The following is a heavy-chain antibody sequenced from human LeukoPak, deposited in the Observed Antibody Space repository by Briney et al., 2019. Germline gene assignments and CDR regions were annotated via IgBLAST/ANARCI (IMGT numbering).Heavy chain of an antibody. CDR2: VSAYNGNT. CDR3: ARGHGVDTSNY. V-gene: IGHV1-18*01. D-gene: IGHD5-18*01. J-gene: IGHJ4*02. CDR1: GYTFNSYG. Sequence: GAAVKVSCKDSGYTFNSYGISWVRQAPGQGLEWVGWVSAYNGNTNYAQKRQGRVTMTTDTSTSTAYMELRSLRSDDTAVYYCARGHGVDTSNYWGQGTLVTVSS.